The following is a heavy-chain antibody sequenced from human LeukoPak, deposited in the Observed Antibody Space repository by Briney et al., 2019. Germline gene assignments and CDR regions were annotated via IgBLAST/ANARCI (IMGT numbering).Heavy chain of an antibody. CDR3: ARAGYSYGYIYYYYGMDV. J-gene: IGHJ6*02. V-gene: IGHV4-59*01. CDR1: GGSISSYY. CDR2: IYYSGST. D-gene: IGHD5-18*01. Sequence: SETLSLTCTVSGGSISSYYWSWIRQPPGKGLTWIGYIYYSGSTNYNPSLKSRVTISVDTSKNQFSLKLSSVTAADTAVYYCARAGYSYGYIYYYYGMDVWGQGTTVTVSS.